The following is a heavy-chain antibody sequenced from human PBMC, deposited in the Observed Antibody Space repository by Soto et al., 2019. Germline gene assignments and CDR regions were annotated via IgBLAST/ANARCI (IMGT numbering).Heavy chain of an antibody. V-gene: IGHV5-51*01. Sequence: GESLKVSCKGSGYSFTSYWIGWVRQMPGKGLEWMGIIYPGDSYTNYSPSFQGHVTISADKSISTAYLQWSSLKASDTAMYYCARQEYSNPYYYYYGMDVWGQGTTVTVSS. CDR1: GYSFTSYW. CDR3: ARQEYSNPYYYYYGMDV. J-gene: IGHJ6*02. CDR2: IYPGDSYT. D-gene: IGHD6-6*01.